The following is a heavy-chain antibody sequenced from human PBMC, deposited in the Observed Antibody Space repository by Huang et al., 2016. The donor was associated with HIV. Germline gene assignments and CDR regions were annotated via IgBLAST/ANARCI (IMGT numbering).Heavy chain of an antibody. CDR3: ARAREDYHDDTAPYFDI. CDR2: IYYTGST. J-gene: IGHJ4*02. Sequence: QVHLQESGPGLVKPSETLSLTCSVAGGPISSYFWSWIRQSPGKGLEWIAYIYYTGSTTYNPSLKSRVTMSLDISKNQFSLNLRSLTPADTAVYYCARAREDYHDDTAPYFDIWGQGILVTVSS. CDR1: GGPISSYF. V-gene: IGHV4-59*01. D-gene: IGHD4-17*01.